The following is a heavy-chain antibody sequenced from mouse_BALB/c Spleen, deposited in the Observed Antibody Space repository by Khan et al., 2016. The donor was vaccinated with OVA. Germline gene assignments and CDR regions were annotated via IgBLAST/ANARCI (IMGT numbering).Heavy chain of an antibody. Sequence: QVQLQQSGPELVKPGASVRISCKASGYIFTSYYIHWVKQRPGQGLEWIGGIYPGSINSNYNENFKGKATLTAAKSSSTAYMQLSSLTSEDSAVYFCARWGGNYPSYTMDYWGQGTSVTVSS. CDR3: ARWGGNYPSYTMDY. J-gene: IGHJ4*01. D-gene: IGHD2-1*01. V-gene: IGHV1S56*01. CDR1: GYIFTSYY. CDR2: IYPGSINS.